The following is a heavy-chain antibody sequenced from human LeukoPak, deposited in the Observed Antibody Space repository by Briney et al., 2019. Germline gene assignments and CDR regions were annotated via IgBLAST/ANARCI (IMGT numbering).Heavy chain of an antibody. Sequence: SETLSLTCTVSGGSISSSSYYWGWIRQPPGKGLEWIGSIYYSGSTYYNPSLKSRVTISVDTSKNQFSLKLSSVTAADTAEYYCAVWFGESHFDYWGQGTLVTVSS. CDR3: AVWFGESHFDY. J-gene: IGHJ4*02. V-gene: IGHV4-39*01. CDR1: GGSISSSSYY. CDR2: IYYSGST. D-gene: IGHD3-10*01.